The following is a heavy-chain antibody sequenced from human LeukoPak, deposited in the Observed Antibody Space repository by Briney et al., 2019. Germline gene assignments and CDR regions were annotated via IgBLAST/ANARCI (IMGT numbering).Heavy chain of an antibody. CDR1: VGSLSSYY. D-gene: IGHD5-12*01. CDR3: ARDLVEDIAGQYYYYGMDV. V-gene: IGHV4-59*01. Sequence: SETLSLTCTVSVGSLSSYYWSWIRQPPGKGLEWIGYIYYSGSTNYNPSLKSRVTISVDTSKNQFSLKLSSVTAADTAVYYCARDLVEDIAGQYYYYGMDVWGQGTKVTVSS. CDR2: IYYSGST. J-gene: IGHJ6*02.